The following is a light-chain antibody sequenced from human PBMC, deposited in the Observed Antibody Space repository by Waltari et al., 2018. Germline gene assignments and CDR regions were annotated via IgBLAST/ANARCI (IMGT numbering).Light chain of an antibody. CDR1: QSLSTN. Sequence: IVMTQSPATLSVSPGERVALSCRASQSLSTNFAWYQQRPGQAPRLLIYDTSTRATGIPARFSGSGSGTEFTLTISGLQSEDSAIYYCQQYENLITFGQGTRLEIK. CDR3: QQYENLIT. V-gene: IGKV3D-15*01. CDR2: DTS. J-gene: IGKJ5*01.